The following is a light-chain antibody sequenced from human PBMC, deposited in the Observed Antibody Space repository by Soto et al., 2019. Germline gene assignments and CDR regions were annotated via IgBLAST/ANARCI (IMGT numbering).Light chain of an antibody. CDR3: SSYTSATTYV. Sequence: QSALTQPASVSGSPGQSITISCTGTSSDVGGYNYVSWYQHHPGKAPKLMIHEVSDRPSGISNRFSGPKSGNTASLTISGLQAEDEADYYCSSYTSATTYVFGTGTKLTVL. CDR2: EVS. CDR1: SSDVGGYNY. J-gene: IGLJ1*01. V-gene: IGLV2-14*01.